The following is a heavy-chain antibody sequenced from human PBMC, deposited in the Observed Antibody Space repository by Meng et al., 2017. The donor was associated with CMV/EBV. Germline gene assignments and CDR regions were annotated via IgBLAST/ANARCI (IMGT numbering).Heavy chain of an antibody. CDR2: ISAYNGNT. Sequence: ASVHVSCKASGYTFTSYGISWVRQAPGQGLEWMGWISAYNGNTNYAQKLQGRVTMTTDTSTSTAYMELRSLRSDDTAVYYCARSQVYANSYYYYGMDVWGQGTTVTVSS. CDR1: GYTFTSYG. J-gene: IGHJ6*02. CDR3: ARSQVYANSYYYYGMDV. V-gene: IGHV1-18*01. D-gene: IGHD2-8*01.